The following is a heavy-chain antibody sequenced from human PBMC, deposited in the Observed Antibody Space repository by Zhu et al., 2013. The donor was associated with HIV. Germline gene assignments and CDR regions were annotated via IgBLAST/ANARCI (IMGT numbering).Heavy chain of an antibody. CDR3: ARGPLRRYDILTGSINGPNYYYYMDV. V-gene: IGHV4-34*01. J-gene: IGHJ6*03. Sequence: VQLQQWGAGQLKPSGTLSLTCAVYGGSFNDYFWTWIRQPPGRGLEWIGEINHSGTTNYNPSLKSRITISVDTSKNQFSLRVNSVTAADTALYYCARGPLRRYDILTGSINGPNYYYYMDVWAKGPRSPSP. CDR2: INHSGTT. CDR1: GGSFNDYF. D-gene: IGHD3-9*01.